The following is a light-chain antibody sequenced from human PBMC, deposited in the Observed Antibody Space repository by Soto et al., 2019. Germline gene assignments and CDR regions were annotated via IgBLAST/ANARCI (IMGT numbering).Light chain of an antibody. Sequence: DIQRTQSPATLSASVLDRVTITFRASQSVRSWLAWYQQKPGTAPKLLIFDASRLESGVPSRFSGSASGTEFTLTISSLQPDDFATYYCQQYDNYPLTFGGGTRLEI. CDR2: DAS. J-gene: IGKJ5*01. V-gene: IGKV1-5*01. CDR1: QSVRSW. CDR3: QQYDNYPLT.